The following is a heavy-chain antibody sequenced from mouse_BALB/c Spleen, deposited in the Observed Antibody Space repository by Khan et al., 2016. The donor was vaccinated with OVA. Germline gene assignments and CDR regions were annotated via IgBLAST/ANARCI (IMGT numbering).Heavy chain of an antibody. V-gene: IGHV1-4*01. CDR3: VGDGAYHRNDGWFAY. J-gene: IGHJ3*01. CDR2: INPCNGYT. CDR1: GYTFTSYT. Sequence: QVQLKQSGAELARPGASVKMSCKASGYTFTSYTIHWIKLRPGQGLEWIGFINPCNGYTNYNQKFKDKATLTADKSSTTAYMQLSSLTSDDSAVYNCVGDGAYHRNDGWFAYWGQGTLVTVSA. D-gene: IGHD2-14*01.